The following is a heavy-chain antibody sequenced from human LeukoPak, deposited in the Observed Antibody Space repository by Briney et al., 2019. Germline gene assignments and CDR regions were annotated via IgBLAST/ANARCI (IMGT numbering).Heavy chain of an antibody. D-gene: IGHD7-27*01. J-gene: IGHJ2*01. CDR3: ATPQRNWGTPYWYFDL. V-gene: IGHV1-24*01. CDR1: GYTLTELS. Sequence: GASVKVSCKVSGYTLTELSMHWVRQAPGKGLEWMGGFDPEDGETIYAQKFQGRVTMTEDTSTDTAYMELSSLRSEDTAVYYCATPQRNWGTPYWYFDLWGRGTLVTVSS. CDR2: FDPEDGET.